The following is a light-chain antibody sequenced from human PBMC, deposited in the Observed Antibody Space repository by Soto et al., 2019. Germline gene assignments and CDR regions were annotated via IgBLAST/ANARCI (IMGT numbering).Light chain of an antibody. CDR3: QQYGGSVQT. CDR1: QSVGSNY. Sequence: EIVLTQFPGTLSLSPGERATLSCRASQSVGSNYLAWYQQRPGQPPNLLIFGASHRAPDIPGRFSGSGSGTDFTLTISRLEPEDFAVYYCQQYGGSVQTFGQGTRWIS. CDR2: GAS. J-gene: IGKJ1*01. V-gene: IGKV3-20*01.